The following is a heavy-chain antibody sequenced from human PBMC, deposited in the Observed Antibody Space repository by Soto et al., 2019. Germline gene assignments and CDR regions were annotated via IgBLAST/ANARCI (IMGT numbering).Heavy chain of an antibody. V-gene: IGHV4-4*02. J-gene: IGHJ6*02. CDR2: IYHSGTT. CDR1: GGSISNNNW. Sequence: QVQLQESGPGLVKPSGTLSLTCAVSGGSISNNNWWSWVRQPPGKGLEWIGEIYHSGTTNYNPSLKSRVTISADQSKNQFALKRTSVTAAATAVYYCARPKSEGYYCSYAMDVWGQGTTVTVSS. CDR3: ARPKSEGYYCSYAMDV.